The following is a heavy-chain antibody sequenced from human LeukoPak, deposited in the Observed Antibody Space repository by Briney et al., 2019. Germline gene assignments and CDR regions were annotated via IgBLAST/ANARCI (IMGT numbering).Heavy chain of an antibody. V-gene: IGHV1-8*01. CDR3: ARAILGMIIRAFDP. CDR2: MNPNSGST. CDR1: GYTFTNFD. D-gene: IGHD3-3*01. J-gene: IGHJ5*02. Sequence: GASVKVSCKASGYTFTNFDINWVRQASGQGLEWVGWMNPNSGSTGYAQKFQGRVTMTRNTSIGTAYMELSSPRSDDTAVYYCARAILGMIIRAFDPWGQGTLVTVSS.